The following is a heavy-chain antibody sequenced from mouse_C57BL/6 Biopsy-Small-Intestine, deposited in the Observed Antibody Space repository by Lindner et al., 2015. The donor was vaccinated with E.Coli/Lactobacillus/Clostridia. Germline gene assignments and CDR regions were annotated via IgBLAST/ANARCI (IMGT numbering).Heavy chain of an antibody. V-gene: IGHV1-85*01. CDR2: IYPRDGST. CDR1: GYTFTNYD. Sequence: VQLQESGPELVKPGASAKLSCKASGYTFTNYDINWVKQRPGQGLEWIGWIYPRDGSTNYNEKFKGKATLTVDTSSSTAYMELHSLTSEDSAVYFCARRDYGSPFAYWGQGTLVTVSA. D-gene: IGHD1-1*01. J-gene: IGHJ3*01. CDR3: ARRDYGSPFAY.